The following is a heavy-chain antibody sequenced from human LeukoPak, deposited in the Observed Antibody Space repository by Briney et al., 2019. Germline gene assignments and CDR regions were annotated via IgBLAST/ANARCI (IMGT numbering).Heavy chain of an antibody. CDR1: GFTFSSYA. CDR3: AKAYSYGSGYFYSHFDH. J-gene: IGHJ4*02. Sequence: GGSLRLSCAASGFTFSSYAMSWVRQAPGKGLEWVSAISGSGGSTYYADSVKGRFSMSRDNSKSSLYQDLSSLRAEDTAIYYCAKAYSYGSGYFYSHFDHWGQGTLVTVSS. D-gene: IGHD3-10*01. V-gene: IGHV3-23*01. CDR2: ISGSGGST.